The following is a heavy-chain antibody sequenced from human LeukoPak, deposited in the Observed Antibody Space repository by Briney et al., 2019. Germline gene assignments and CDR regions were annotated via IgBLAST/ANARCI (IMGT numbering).Heavy chain of an antibody. V-gene: IGHV4-59*08. Sequence: SETLSLTCIVTGGSIRISYWSWIRQPPGRGLEWIGYIFYNGATYYNPSLKSRVTMSVDTSKNHFSLNLVSVTAADTAMYYCASQDDVRVIRRPFDYWGQGTLVTVSS. CDR1: GGSIRISY. D-gene: IGHD3-10*01. CDR3: ASQDDVRVIRRPFDY. CDR2: IFYNGAT. J-gene: IGHJ4*02.